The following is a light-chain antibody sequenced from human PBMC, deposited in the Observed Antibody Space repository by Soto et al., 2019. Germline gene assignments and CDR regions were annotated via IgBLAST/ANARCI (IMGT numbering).Light chain of an antibody. J-gene: IGKJ4*01. Sequence: AIQMTQSPSSLSASVGDRVTVTCRASQDIRSDVGWYQQKPGQAPKVLMYAASRLHSGVPSRFSGSGSGTNFVLTISSLQPEDVATYYCLQKNNYPLTFGGGTKVEIK. CDR1: QDIRSD. V-gene: IGKV1-6*01. CDR3: LQKNNYPLT. CDR2: AAS.